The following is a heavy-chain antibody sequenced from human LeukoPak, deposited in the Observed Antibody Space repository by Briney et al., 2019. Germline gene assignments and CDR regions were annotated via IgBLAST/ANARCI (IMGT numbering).Heavy chain of an antibody. D-gene: IGHD5-18*01. Sequence: SETLSLTCAVYGGSFSGYYWNWIRQPPGKGLEWIGEINHSGSTNYNSSLKSRVTISIDTSKNQFSLKLSSVTAADTAVYYCARGLQLWALDYWGQGTLVTVSS. CDR2: INHSGST. CDR3: ARGLQLWALDY. J-gene: IGHJ4*02. CDR1: GGSFSGYY. V-gene: IGHV4-34*01.